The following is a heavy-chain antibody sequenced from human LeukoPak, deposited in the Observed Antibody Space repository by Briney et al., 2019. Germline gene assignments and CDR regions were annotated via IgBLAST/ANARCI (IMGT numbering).Heavy chain of an antibody. CDR1: GFRFSVSG. D-gene: IGHD1-14*01. J-gene: IGHJ4*02. CDR3: ARGGTTDQYFDY. CDR2: IRSEANSYTT. V-gene: IGHV3-73*01. Sequence: PGGSLRLSCGASGFRFSVSGINWVRQASGQGLEWVGRIRSEANSYTTTYAASVRGRFTVSRDDSKNTAYLQMNSLKTEDTAVYYCARGGTTDQYFDYRGQGILVTVSS.